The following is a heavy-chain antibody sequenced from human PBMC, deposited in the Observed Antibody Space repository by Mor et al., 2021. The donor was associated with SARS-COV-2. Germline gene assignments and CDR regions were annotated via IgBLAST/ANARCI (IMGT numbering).Heavy chain of an antibody. V-gene: IGHV4-4*02. J-gene: IGHJ4*02. CDR2: IYHSGST. Sequence: GLEWIGEIYHSGSTNYNPSLKSRVTISVDKSKNQFSLKLSSVTAADTAVYYCARAGIAVAGYYFDYWGQGTL. D-gene: IGHD6-19*01. CDR3: ARAGIAVAGYYFDY.